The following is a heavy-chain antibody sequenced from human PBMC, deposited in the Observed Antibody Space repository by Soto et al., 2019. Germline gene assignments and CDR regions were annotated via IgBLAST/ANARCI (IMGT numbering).Heavy chain of an antibody. J-gene: IGHJ3*02. CDR2: ISYDGSNK. CDR3: ARDQEMPKEAFDI. V-gene: IGHV3-30-3*01. Sequence: QVQLVESGGGVVQPGRSLRLSCAASGFTFSSYAMHWVRQAPGKGLEWVAVISYDGSNKYYADSVKGRFTISRDNSKNTLYLQMNSLRAEDTAVYYCARDQEMPKEAFDIWGQGTMVTVSS. D-gene: IGHD2-2*01. CDR1: GFTFSSYA.